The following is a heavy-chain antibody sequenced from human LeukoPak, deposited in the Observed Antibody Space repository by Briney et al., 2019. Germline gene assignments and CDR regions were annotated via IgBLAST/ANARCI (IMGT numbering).Heavy chain of an antibody. D-gene: IGHD6-13*01. CDR2: IRYIGTT. CDR3: TRQLSWASDTGDS. J-gene: IGHJ5*01. CDR1: GGSISGSRRY. V-gene: IGHV4-39*01. Sequence: SETLSLTCNVSGGSISGSRRYWGWVRPPPGGGLEWIGSIRYIGTTYYNPSPQSRLTISVDNSQNQFSLKLKSVTAADTSMYYCTRQLSWASDTGDSWGQGTLVTVSS.